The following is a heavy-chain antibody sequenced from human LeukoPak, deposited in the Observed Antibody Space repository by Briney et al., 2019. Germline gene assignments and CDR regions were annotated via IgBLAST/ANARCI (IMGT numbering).Heavy chain of an antibody. CDR1: GFTFGDYA. Sequence: PGGSLRLSCTASGFTFGDYAMSWVRQAPGKGLEWVGFIRSKAYGGTTEYAASVKGGFTISRDDSKSIAYLQMNSLKTEDTAVYYCTRQRFLAARPGYFDYWGQGTLVTVSS. V-gene: IGHV3-49*04. CDR2: IRSKAYGGTT. CDR3: TRQRFLAARPGYFDY. D-gene: IGHD6-6*01. J-gene: IGHJ4*02.